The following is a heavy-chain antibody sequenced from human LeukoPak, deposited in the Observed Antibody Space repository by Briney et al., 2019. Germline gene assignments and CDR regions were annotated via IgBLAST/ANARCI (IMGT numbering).Heavy chain of an antibody. D-gene: IGHD1-1*01. Sequence: GGSLRLSCAASGFTFGPYWMSWVRQAPGKGLEWVSGISGSGANSYYADSVRGRFTISRDNSKNTLYLQMSSPRADDTAIYYCARALSQQLIRYSQDWGQGTLVTVSS. CDR2: ISGSGANS. V-gene: IGHV3-23*01. CDR3: ARALSQQLIRYSQD. CDR1: GFTFGPYW. J-gene: IGHJ1*01.